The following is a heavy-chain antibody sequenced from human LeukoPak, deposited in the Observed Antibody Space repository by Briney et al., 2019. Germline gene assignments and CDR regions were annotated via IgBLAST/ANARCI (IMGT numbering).Heavy chain of an antibody. CDR1: GYTFSDYY. CDR3: ARDRGRNWGSDY. J-gene: IGHJ4*02. D-gene: IGHD7-27*01. CDR2: INPISGGT. Sequence: ASVKVSCKASGYTFSDYYMHWVRQAPGQGLEWVGWINPISGGTGYAQKFQGRVTMTSDTSITTAYMELSRLRSDDTAVYYCARDRGRNWGSDYWGQGTLVTVSS. V-gene: IGHV1-2*02.